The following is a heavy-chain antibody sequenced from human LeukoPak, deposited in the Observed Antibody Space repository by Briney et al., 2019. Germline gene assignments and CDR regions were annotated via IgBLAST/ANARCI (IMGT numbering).Heavy chain of an antibody. CDR3: ARAPMTTVTPFQH. Sequence: GGSLRLSCAASGFTVSSNYMSWVRQAPGKGLEWVSVIYSGGSTYYADSVKGRFTISRDNSKNTLYLQMNSLRAEDTAVYYCARAPMTTVTPFQHWGQGTLVTVSS. CDR2: IYSGGST. J-gene: IGHJ1*01. CDR1: GFTVSSNY. V-gene: IGHV3-53*05. D-gene: IGHD4-17*01.